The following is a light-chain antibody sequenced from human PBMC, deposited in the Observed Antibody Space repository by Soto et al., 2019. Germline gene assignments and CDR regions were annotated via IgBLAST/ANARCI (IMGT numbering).Light chain of an antibody. CDR1: QSLNSY. Sequence: EIVLTQSPATLSLSPGERATLSCRASQSLNSYLAWFQQKPGQSPRLLIYDASNRDTGIPARFSGSGSGKDYTLPFNCLEAEDIANHYWQHRDDGPLSFGGEAKVAI. CDR2: DAS. J-gene: IGKJ4*01. V-gene: IGKV3-11*01. CDR3: QHRDDGPLS.